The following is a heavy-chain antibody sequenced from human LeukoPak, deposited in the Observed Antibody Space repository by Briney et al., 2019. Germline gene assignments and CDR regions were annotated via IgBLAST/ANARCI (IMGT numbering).Heavy chain of an antibody. CDR2: INPNSGGT. CDR3: ARDLTMARGPGTHDAFDI. CDR1: GYTFTGYY. D-gene: IGHD3-10*01. V-gene: IGHV1-2*06. Sequence: ASVKVSCKASGYTFTGYYMHWVRQAPGQGLEWMGRINPNSGGTNYAQKFQGRVTMTRDTSISTAYMELSRLRSDDTAVYYCARDLTMARGPGTHDAFDIWGQGTMVTVSS. J-gene: IGHJ3*02.